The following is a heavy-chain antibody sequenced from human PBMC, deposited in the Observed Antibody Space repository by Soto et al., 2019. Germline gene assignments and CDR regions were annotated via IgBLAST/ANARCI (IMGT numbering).Heavy chain of an antibody. V-gene: IGHV3-7*03. CDR2: IKQDGSEK. D-gene: IGHD2-21*02. J-gene: IGHJ6*02. CDR1: GFTFSSYW. CDR3: AREIGYAYCGGDCYSDYGMDV. Sequence: RRLSCAASGFTFSSYWMSWVRQAPGKGLEWVANIKQDGSEKYYVDSVKGRFTISRDNAKNSLYLQMNSLRAEDTAVYYCAREIGYAYCGGDCYSDYGMDVWGQGTTVTVSS.